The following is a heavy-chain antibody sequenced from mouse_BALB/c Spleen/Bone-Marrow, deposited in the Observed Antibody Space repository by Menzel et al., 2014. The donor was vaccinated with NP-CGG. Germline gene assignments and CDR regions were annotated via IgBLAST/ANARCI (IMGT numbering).Heavy chain of an antibody. V-gene: IGHV7-3*02. J-gene: IGHJ2*01. CDR3: ARDMGGILFDS. Sequence: EVQGVESGGGLVQPGGSLRLSCATSGFTLTEYYMNWVRQPPGKALEWLGFIRNKAYGYTTEYSASVKGRFTISRDNSQGILYLQMNSLRAEDSATYYCARDMGGILFDSWGQGTTLTVSS. CDR2: IRNKAYGYTT. CDR1: GFTLTEYY. D-gene: IGHD4-1*01.